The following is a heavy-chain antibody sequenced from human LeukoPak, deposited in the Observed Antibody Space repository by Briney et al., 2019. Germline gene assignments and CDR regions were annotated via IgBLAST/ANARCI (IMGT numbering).Heavy chain of an antibody. Sequence: GGSLRLTCAASGFTFSSYAMSWVRQAPGKGLEWVSAISGSGGSTYYADSAKGRFTIPRDNSKNTLYLQMNSLRAEDTAAYYCAKVGYFFGYLYYFDFWGQGILVTVSS. V-gene: IGHV3-23*01. D-gene: IGHD3-3*01. CDR1: GFTFSSYA. CDR3: AKVGYFFGYLYYFDF. J-gene: IGHJ4*02. CDR2: ISGSGGST.